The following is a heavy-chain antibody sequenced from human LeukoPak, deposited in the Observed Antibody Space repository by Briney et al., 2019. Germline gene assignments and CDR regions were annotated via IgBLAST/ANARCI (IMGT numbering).Heavy chain of an antibody. CDR3: ATIYGDYGYFQY. CDR1: DGSISSYY. CDR2: IYYSGST. D-gene: IGHD4-17*01. Sequence: SETLSLTCTVSDGSISSYYWSWIRQPPGKGLEWIGYIYYSGSTNYNPSLKSRVTISVDTSKNQFSLNLRSVTAADTAVYYCATIYGDYGYFQYWGRGTLVTVSS. V-gene: IGHV4-59*12. J-gene: IGHJ1*01.